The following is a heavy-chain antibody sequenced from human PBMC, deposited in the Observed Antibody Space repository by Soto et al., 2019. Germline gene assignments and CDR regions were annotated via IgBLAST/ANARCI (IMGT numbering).Heavy chain of an antibody. CDR2: ISYDGSSE. Sequence: QLHLVESGGGVVRPGESLRLSCVDSGFSFRTYPMHWVRQAPGKGLEWVALISYDGSSEAYGESVRDRFTVSRDNSKKTLYLQLNRLRPEDTAVYYCATSSGYLNYFDYWGQGTLVTVSS. CDR1: GFSFRTYP. CDR3: ATSSGYLNYFDY. V-gene: IGHV3-30-3*01. J-gene: IGHJ4*02. D-gene: IGHD6-19*01.